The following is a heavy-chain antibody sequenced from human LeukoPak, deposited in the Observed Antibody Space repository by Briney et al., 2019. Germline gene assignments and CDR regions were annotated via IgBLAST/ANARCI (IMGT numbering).Heavy chain of an antibody. Sequence: SETLSLTCAVSGYSISSAYYWGWIRQPPGKGLEYIGIILHSGTTYYNPSLKSRVTISIDTSKNQFSLKLTSVTAADTAVYYCARVRYSDEGIHYNDFDCWGQGTLVTVSS. V-gene: IGHV4-38-2*01. CDR3: ARVRYSDEGIHYNDFDC. D-gene: IGHD3-9*01. CDR2: ILHSGTT. CDR1: GYSISSAYY. J-gene: IGHJ4*02.